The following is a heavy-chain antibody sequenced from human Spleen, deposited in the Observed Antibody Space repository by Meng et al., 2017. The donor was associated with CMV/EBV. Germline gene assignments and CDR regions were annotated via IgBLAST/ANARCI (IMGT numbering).Heavy chain of an antibody. D-gene: IGHD6-25*01. J-gene: IGHJ5*02. V-gene: IGHV3-7*01. Sequence: ETLSLTCAASGFSSSSYWMSWVRQAPGKGLEWVANIKQDGSEKYYVDSVKGRFTISRDNAKNSLYLQMNSLRAEDTAVYYCARKPSGWWFDPWGQGTLVTVSS. CDR3: ARKPSGWWFDP. CDR1: GFSSSSYW. CDR2: IKQDGSEK.